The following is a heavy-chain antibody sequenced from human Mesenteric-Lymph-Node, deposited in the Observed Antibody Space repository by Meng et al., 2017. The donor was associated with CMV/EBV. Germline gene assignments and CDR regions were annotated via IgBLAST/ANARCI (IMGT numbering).Heavy chain of an antibody. J-gene: IGHJ4*02. CDR3: VRQTLMTTEYFDC. V-gene: IGHV3-21*01. Sequence: GGSLRLSCAASGFTFSSNTMNWVRQAPGKGLEWVSSISSGDSYVFYADSVKGRFTISRDNAKNSLYLQMNSLRVEDTAVYYCVRQTLMTTEYFDCWGQGALVTVSS. D-gene: IGHD4-17*01. CDR1: GFTFSSNT. CDR2: ISSGDSYV.